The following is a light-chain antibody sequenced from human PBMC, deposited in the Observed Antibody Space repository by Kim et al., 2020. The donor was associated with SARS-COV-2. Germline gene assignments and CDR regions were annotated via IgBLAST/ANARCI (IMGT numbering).Light chain of an antibody. CDR1: QGIGNW. Sequence: ASVGDSVTITCRASQGIGNWLAWYQQKPGKAPKLLIAGASSLQSWVPSRFSGSGTGTDFTLSISSLQPEDFATYYCQQADAFPLTFGGGTKVDIK. J-gene: IGKJ4*01. V-gene: IGKV1-12*01. CDR2: GAS. CDR3: QQADAFPLT.